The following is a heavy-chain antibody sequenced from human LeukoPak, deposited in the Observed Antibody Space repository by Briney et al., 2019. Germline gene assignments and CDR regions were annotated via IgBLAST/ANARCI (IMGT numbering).Heavy chain of an antibody. CDR2: ISRTSEYI. D-gene: IGHD3-16*01. CDR1: GFSFSIYF. Sequence: GGSLRLSCAASGFSFSIYFMNWVRQAPGKGLEWVSSISRTSEYIHYADSVRGRFAISRDNAKDAAYLQMNSLRGEDTAVYFCAGGGDFDYWGQGILVTVSA. J-gene: IGHJ4*02. CDR3: AGGGDFDY. V-gene: IGHV3-21*01.